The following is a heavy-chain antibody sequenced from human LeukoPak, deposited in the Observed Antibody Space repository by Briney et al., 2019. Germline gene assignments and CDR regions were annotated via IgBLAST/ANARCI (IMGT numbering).Heavy chain of an antibody. V-gene: IGHV1-69*13. CDR2: IIPIFGTA. CDR1: GGTFSSYA. D-gene: IGHD3-22*01. CDR3: ASDYYDSSGYSAYAFDI. Sequence: SVKVSCKASGGTFSSYAISWVRQAPGQGLEWMGGIIPIFGTANYAQKFQGRVTITADESTSTAYMELSSLRSEDTAVYYCASDYYDSSGYSAYAFDIWGQGTMVTVSS. J-gene: IGHJ3*02.